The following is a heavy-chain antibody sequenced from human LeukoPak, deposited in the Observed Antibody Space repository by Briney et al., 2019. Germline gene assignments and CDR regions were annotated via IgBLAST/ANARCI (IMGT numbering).Heavy chain of an antibody. CDR1: GYTFTSYA. CDR3: ARVTFGGVRGVLITIDY. D-gene: IGHD3-10*01. Sequence: EASVNVSCKASGYTFTSYAMNWVRQAPGQGLEWMGWINTHTGNPTYAQGFTGRFVFPLDTSVSTAYLQISSLKAEDTAVYYCARVTFGGVRGVLITIDYWGQGTLVTVSS. CDR2: INTHTGNP. V-gene: IGHV7-4-1*02. J-gene: IGHJ4*02.